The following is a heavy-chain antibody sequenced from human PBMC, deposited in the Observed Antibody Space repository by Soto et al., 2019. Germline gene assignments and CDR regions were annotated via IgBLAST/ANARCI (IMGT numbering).Heavy chain of an antibody. CDR1: GFTFSSYS. D-gene: IGHD2-2*01. CDR3: ARVFLLGCSSTSCYAATHHYYYYYMDV. Sequence: GGSLRLSCAASGFTFSSYSMNWVRQAPGKGLEWVSYISSSSSTIYYADSVKGRFTISRDNAKNSLYLQMNSLRAEDTAVYYCARVFLLGCSSTSCYAATHHYYYYYMDVWGKGTTVTVSS. V-gene: IGHV3-48*01. J-gene: IGHJ6*03. CDR2: ISSSSSTI.